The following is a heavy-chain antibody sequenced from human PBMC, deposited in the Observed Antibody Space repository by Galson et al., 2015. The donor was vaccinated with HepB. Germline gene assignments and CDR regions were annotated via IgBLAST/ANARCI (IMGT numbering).Heavy chain of an antibody. CDR2: INDDGSYS. CDR1: GFSFGSYW. CDR3: TRDRIGRQTLEH. V-gene: IGHV3-74*01. J-gene: IGHJ5*02. D-gene: IGHD2-15*01. Sequence: SLRLSCAASGFSFGSYWMHWVRQAPGRGPVWVARINDDGSYSDYADSVKGRFSISRDNAKNTLFLHMNSLRVENTAIYYRTRDRIGRQTLEHWGQRTRITVSS.